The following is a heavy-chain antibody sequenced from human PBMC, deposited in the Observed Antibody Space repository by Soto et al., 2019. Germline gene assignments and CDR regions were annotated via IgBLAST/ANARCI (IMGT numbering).Heavy chain of an antibody. CDR3: ARGGISSSEGLDY. Sequence: ASVKVSCKASGYTFTNHGISWVREAPGEGLEWMGWISPYNGDTNNAQKFQGRVTMTTDTPTNTGFMELTRLTSDDTAVYYCARGGISSSEGLDYWGQGTLVTVYS. CDR1: GYTFTNHG. D-gene: IGHD6-13*01. J-gene: IGHJ4*02. CDR2: ISPYNGDT. V-gene: IGHV1-18*01.